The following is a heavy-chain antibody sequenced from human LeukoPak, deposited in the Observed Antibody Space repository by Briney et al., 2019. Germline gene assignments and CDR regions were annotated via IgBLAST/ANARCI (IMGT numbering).Heavy chain of an antibody. D-gene: IGHD2-21*01. Sequence: SQTLSLTCAVYGGSFSGYYWSWIRQPPGKGLEWIGEINHSGSTYYNPSLKSRVTISVDTSKNQFSLKLSSVTAADTAVYYCARGPVADVWGKGTTVTVSS. CDR1: GGSFSGYY. CDR2: INHSGST. V-gene: IGHV4-34*01. CDR3: ARGPVADV. J-gene: IGHJ6*04.